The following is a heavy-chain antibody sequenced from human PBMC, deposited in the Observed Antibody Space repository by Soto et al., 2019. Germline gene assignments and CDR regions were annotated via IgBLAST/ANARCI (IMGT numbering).Heavy chain of an antibody. J-gene: IGHJ4*02. CDR3: TGEVASGY. CDR2: ISRDGGTK. CDR1: GFTVSTYG. D-gene: IGHD2-8*02. Sequence: QVQLVESGGGVVQPGRSLRLSCAVSGFTVSTYGMHWVRQAPGKGLEWVAVISRDGGTKYYADSVKGRFTISRDNSRKTLFLEMNSLRGDDMAVYYCTGEVASGYWGQETLVTVSS. V-gene: IGHV3-30*03.